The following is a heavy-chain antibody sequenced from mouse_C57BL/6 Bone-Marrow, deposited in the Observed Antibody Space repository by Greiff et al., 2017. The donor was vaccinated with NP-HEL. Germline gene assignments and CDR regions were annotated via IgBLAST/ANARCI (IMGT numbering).Heavy chain of an antibody. V-gene: IGHV10-1*01. CDR2: IRSKSNNYAT. J-gene: IGHJ3*01. Sequence: EVKLMESGGGLVQPKGSLKLSCAASGFSFNTYAMNWVRQAPGQGLEWVARIRSKSNNYATYYADSVKDRFTISRDDSESMLYLQMNNLKTEDTAMYYCVRHDYSISFAYWGQGTLVTVSA. D-gene: IGHD2-5*01. CDR3: VRHDYSISFAY. CDR1: GFSFNTYA.